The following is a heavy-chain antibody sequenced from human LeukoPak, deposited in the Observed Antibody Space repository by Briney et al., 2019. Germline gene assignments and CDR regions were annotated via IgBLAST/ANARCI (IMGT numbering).Heavy chain of an antibody. CDR2: IYTSGST. V-gene: IGHV4-4*09. J-gene: IGHJ4*02. CDR3: ARGYSSSYKTIYYFDY. Sequence: SETLSLTCTVSGGSISSYYWSWIRQPPGKGLEGIGYIYTSGSTNYNPSLKSRVAISVDMSKIQFSLKLSSVTAADTAVYYCARGYSSSYKTIYYFDYWGQGTLVTVSS. D-gene: IGHD6-6*01. CDR1: GGSISSYY.